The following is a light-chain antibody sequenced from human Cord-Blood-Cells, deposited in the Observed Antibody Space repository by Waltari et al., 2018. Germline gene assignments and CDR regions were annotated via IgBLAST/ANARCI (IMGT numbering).Light chain of an antibody. CDR2: DAS. Sequence: EIVLTQSPATLSLSPWERATLSCRASQSVSSYLAWYQQKPGQAPRLLIYDASNRATGIPARCSGSGSGTDFTLTISSLGPEDFAVYYCQQRSNWMYTFGQGTKLEIK. J-gene: IGKJ2*01. V-gene: IGKV3-11*01. CDR3: QQRSNWMYT. CDR1: QSVSSY.